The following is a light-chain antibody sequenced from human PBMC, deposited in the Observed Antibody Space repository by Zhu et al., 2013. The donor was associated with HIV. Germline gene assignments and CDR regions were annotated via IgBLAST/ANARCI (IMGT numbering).Light chain of an antibody. V-gene: IGLV2-23*01. CDR3: CSYAQSVYV. J-gene: IGLJ1*01. CDR2: EAT. Sequence: QSALTQPASVSGSPGQSITISCTGTGTDVGSYSLVSWYQQNPSKAPKLIIYEATKRPSGIPNRFSGSKSGNTASLTISGLQAEDEAEYFCCSYAQSVYVFGSGTKVTVL. CDR1: GTDVGSYSL.